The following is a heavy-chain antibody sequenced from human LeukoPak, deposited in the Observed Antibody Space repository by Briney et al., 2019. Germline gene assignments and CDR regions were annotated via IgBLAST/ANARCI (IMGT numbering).Heavy chain of an antibody. CDR2: IKPKTDGETT. D-gene: IGHD2-21*01. V-gene: IGHV3-15*07. CDR3: ITPLPYSAQ. Sequence: GGPLRLSCAASGFTFSNAYMNWVRQAPGKGLEWVGRIKPKTDGETTEYAAPVKGRFSISRDDSKNMLYLQMNSLKTEDTAVYYCITPLPYSAQGGQGTLVTVSS. J-gene: IGHJ4*02. CDR1: GFTFSNAY.